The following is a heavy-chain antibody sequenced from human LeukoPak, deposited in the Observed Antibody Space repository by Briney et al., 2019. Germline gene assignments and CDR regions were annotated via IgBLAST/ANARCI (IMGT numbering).Heavy chain of an antibody. CDR1: GGSISSSAYY. Sequence: SETLSLTCTVSGGSISSSAYYWSWIRQYPGKGLEWVGYMQYSGSTNYNPSLKSRVAISVDTSKNQFSLKLSSVTAADTAVYYCERSGGSYFDYWGQGILVTVSS. V-gene: IGHV4-31*03. CDR3: ERSGGSYFDY. CDR2: MQYSGST. D-gene: IGHD2-15*01. J-gene: IGHJ4*02.